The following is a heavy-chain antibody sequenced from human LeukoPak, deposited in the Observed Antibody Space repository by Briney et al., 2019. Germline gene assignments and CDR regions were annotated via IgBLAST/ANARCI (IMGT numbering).Heavy chain of an antibody. CDR2: INHSGST. CDR3: ARGPPPLSYSSGWYPKDSWYFDL. CDR1: GGSFSGYY. J-gene: IGHJ2*01. V-gene: IGHV4-34*01. D-gene: IGHD6-19*01. Sequence: PSETLSLTCAVYGGSFSGYYRSWIRQPPGKGLEWIGEINHSGSTNYNPSLKSRVTISVDTSKNQFSLELSSVTAADTAVYYCARGPPPLSYSSGWYPKDSWYFDLWGRGTLVTVSS.